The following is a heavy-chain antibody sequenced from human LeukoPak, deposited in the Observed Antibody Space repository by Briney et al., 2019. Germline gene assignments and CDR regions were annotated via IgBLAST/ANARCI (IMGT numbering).Heavy chain of an antibody. J-gene: IGHJ6*02. V-gene: IGHV3-23*01. CDR1: GFTFSSYA. D-gene: IGHD1/OR15-1a*01. CDR3: AKATTTSSGPYYYYGMDV. Sequence: PGGSLRLSRAASGFTFSSYAMSWVRQAPGKGLEWVSAISGSGGSTYYADSVKGRFTISRDNSKNTLYLQMNSLRAEDTAVYYCAKATTTSSGPYYYYGMDVWGQGTTVTVSS. CDR2: ISGSGGST.